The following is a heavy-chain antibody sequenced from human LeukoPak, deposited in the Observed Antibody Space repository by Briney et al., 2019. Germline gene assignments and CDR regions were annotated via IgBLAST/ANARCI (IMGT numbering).Heavy chain of an antibody. CDR1: GGTFSSYA. V-gene: IGHV1-69*04. CDR3: ARDKTYCSGGSCSFYYYYGMDV. Sequence: SVNVSCKSSGGTFSSYAISWVRQAPGQGLEWMGRFIPIRGIANYAQKVQVRVTITADKSTSTAYMELSSMRSEDAGVYYCARDKTYCSGGSCSFYYYYGMDVWGQGTTVTVSS. D-gene: IGHD2-15*01. CDR2: FIPIRGIA. J-gene: IGHJ6*02.